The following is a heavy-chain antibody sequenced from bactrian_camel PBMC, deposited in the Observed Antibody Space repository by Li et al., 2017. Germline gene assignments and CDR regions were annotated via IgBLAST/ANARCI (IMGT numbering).Heavy chain of an antibody. Sequence: VQLVESGGGLVQPGGSLRLSCAASGFTFSSYSMSWVRQARGKGLEWVASINSEGRSTVYAASVKGRFTTTKDNAKNTVILQMNSLKPEDTAVYYCAADQQFYSDKDYWGQGTQVTVS. J-gene: IGHJ4*01. CDR2: INSEGRST. V-gene: IGHV3S40*01. CDR3: AADQQFYSDKDY. CDR1: GFTFSSYS. D-gene: IGHD2*01.